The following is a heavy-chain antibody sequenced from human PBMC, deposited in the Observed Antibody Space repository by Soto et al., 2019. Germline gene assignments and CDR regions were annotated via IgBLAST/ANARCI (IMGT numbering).Heavy chain of an antibody. CDR2: FDPEDGET. CDR1: GYSLTELS. D-gene: IGHD2-15*01. J-gene: IGHJ3*02. V-gene: IGHV1-24*01. CDR3: ATRDDSCSGGSCYSYYDAFDI. Sequence: VASVKVSCKVCGYSLTELSMHWVRQAPGKALEWMGGFDPEDGETIYAQKFQGRVTMTEDTSTDTAYMELSSLRSEDTAVYYCATRDDSCSGGSCYSYYDAFDIWGQGTMVTVSS.